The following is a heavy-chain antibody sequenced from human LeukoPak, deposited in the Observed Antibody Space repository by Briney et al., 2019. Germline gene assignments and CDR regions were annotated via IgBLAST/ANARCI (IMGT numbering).Heavy chain of an antibody. D-gene: IGHD5-12*01. CDR1: GYSISSGYY. J-gene: IGHJ4*02. CDR2: IYHSGST. CDR3: ATIVATTLLYFDY. Sequence: SETLSLTCAVSGYSISSGYYWGWIRQPPGKGLEWIGSIYHSGSTYYNPSLKSRVTISVDTSKNQFSLKLSSVTAADTAVYYCATIVATTLLYFDYWGRGTLVTVSS. V-gene: IGHV4-38-2*01.